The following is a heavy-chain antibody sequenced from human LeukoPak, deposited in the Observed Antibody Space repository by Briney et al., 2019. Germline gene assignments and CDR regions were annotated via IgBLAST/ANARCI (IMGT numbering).Heavy chain of an antibody. Sequence: SETLSLTCTVSGGSISSSSYYWGWIRQPPGKGLGWIGSIYYSGSTYYNPSLKSRVTISVDTSKNQFSLKLSSVTAADTAVYYCAKGSSWYRNPNWYFDLWGRGTLVTASS. CDR3: AKGSSWYRNPNWYFDL. V-gene: IGHV4-39*07. J-gene: IGHJ2*01. CDR2: IYYSGST. D-gene: IGHD6-13*01. CDR1: GGSISSSSYY.